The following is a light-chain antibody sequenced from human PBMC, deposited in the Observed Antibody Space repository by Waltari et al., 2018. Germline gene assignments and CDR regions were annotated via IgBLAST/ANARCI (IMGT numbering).Light chain of an antibody. CDR3: SSYAGSSKGV. Sequence: QSALTQPAPVSGSPGQSITISCTGTSSKDGNYKRVPWYQQHPGKAPKHIIYAVCKQPSVVSDLFSGTKSGDMASLTIAGLQPEDGAEYFCSSYAGSSKGVFGGGTKVTVL. V-gene: IGLV2-23*02. J-gene: IGLJ2*01. CDR2: AVC. CDR1: SSKDGNYKR.